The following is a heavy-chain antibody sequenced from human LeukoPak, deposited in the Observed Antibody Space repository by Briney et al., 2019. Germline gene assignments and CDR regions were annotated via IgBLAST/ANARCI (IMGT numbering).Heavy chain of an antibody. J-gene: IGHJ3*02. V-gene: IGHV4-34*01. CDR1: GGSFSGYY. CDR2: INHSGST. Sequence: SETLSLTCGVYGGSFSGYYWSWIRQPPGKGLEWIGEINHSGSTNYNPSLKSRVTISVDTSKNQFSLKLSSVTAADTAVYYCASLQFYYYDSSGYYFDAFDIWGQGTMVTASS. CDR3: ASLQFYYYDSSGYYFDAFDI. D-gene: IGHD3-22*01.